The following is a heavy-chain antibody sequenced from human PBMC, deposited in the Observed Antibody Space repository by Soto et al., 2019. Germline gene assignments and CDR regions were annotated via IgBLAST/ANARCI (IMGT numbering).Heavy chain of an antibody. CDR2: ISYDRSNK. J-gene: IGHJ4*02. Sequence: QVQLVESGGGVVQPGTSLRLSCAASGFSFSSYGMHWVRQTPGKGLEWVAGISYDRSNKYYVDSMKGRLTISRDNSKNTLDLQMNSLRAEDTAVYYCAKDTYYHDSSGYYVFDSWGQGTLVTVSS. CDR1: GFSFSSYG. D-gene: IGHD3-22*01. V-gene: IGHV3-30*18. CDR3: AKDTYYHDSSGYYVFDS.